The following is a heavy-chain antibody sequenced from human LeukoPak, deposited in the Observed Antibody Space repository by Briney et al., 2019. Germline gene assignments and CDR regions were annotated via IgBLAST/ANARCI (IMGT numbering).Heavy chain of an antibody. D-gene: IGHD5-18*01. Sequence: SETLSLTCSVSGGSISSSDYYWGWIRQPPGKGLEWIGSIYYSGSTYYNPSLKSRVIISVDTSKNQFSLKLSSVTAADTAVYYCARGAPREYNYSYADYWGQGTLVTVSS. V-gene: IGHV4-39*07. CDR1: GGSISSSDYY. CDR2: IYYSGST. CDR3: ARGAPREYNYSYADY. J-gene: IGHJ4*02.